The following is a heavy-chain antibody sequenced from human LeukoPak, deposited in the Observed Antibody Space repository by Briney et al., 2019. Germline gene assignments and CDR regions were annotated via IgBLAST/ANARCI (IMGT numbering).Heavy chain of an antibody. V-gene: IGHV4-4*07. J-gene: IGHJ4*02. D-gene: IGHD1-26*01. CDR2: IYTTGSN. CDR1: GCSISSYY. CDR3: ARARSGSGSYSDY. Sequence: PSETLSLTCTVSGCSISSYYLSWIRQPAGKGLEWIGRIYTTGSNNYNPSLKSRVTMSVDKAKNPFSLKLSSVTAADTAVYYCARARSGSGSYSDYWGQGTLVTVSS.